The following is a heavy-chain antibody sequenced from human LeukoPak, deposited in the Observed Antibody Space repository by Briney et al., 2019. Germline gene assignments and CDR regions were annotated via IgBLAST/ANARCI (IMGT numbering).Heavy chain of an antibody. CDR3: ARGHTAVTRHFDF. Sequence: GGSLRLSCAASGFTFSSYGMHWVRQAPGKGLEWVSIISSGSSAIFSADALKGRFTISRDDAKNLLYLDMNSLRAEDTAVYYCARGHTAVTRHFDFWGQGTLVTVSS. D-gene: IGHD4-17*01. V-gene: IGHV3-21*01. J-gene: IGHJ4*02. CDR1: GFTFSSYG. CDR2: ISSGSSAI.